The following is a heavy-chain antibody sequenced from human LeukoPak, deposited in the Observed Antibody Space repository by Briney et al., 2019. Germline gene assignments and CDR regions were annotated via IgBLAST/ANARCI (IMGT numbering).Heavy chain of an antibody. CDR2: IRYDGSNK. Sequence: QPGGSLRLSCAASGFTVSSNYMSWVRQAPGKGLEWVAFIRYDGSNKYYADSVKGRFTISRDNSKNTLYLQMNSLRAEDTAVYYRAKFSLYGSGRSEEYWGQGTLVTVSS. CDR3: AKFSLYGSGRSEEY. CDR1: GFTVSSNY. V-gene: IGHV3-30*02. J-gene: IGHJ4*02. D-gene: IGHD3-10*01.